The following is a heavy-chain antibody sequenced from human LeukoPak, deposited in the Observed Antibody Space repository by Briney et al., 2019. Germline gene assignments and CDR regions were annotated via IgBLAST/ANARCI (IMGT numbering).Heavy chain of an antibody. CDR2: ISSSSNYI. J-gene: IGHJ6*03. V-gene: IGHV3-21*01. CDR1: GLTFSSYA. D-gene: IGHD3-10*01. Sequence: GGSLRLSCAASGLTFSSYAMTWVRQAPGKGLEWVSSISSSSNYIYYADSVKGRFTISRDDAKNSLSLQMNSLRAEDTAVYYCARSGIKMVRGVIIKSPYHMDVWGKGTTVTVSS. CDR3: ARSGIKMVRGVIIKSPYHMDV.